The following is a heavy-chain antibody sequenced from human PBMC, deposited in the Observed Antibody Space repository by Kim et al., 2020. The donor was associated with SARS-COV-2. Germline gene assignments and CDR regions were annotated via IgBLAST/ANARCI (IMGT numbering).Heavy chain of an antibody. CDR2: IYYSGST. J-gene: IGHJ4*02. Sequence: SETLSLTCTVSGGSISSSSYYWGWIRQPPGKGLEWIGSIYYSGSTYYNPSLKSRVTISVDTSKNQFSLKLSSVTAADTAVYYCARQTSRGDYWGQGTLVTVSS. CDR1: GGSISSSSYY. CDR3: ARQTSRGDY. D-gene: IGHD2-2*01. V-gene: IGHV4-39*01.